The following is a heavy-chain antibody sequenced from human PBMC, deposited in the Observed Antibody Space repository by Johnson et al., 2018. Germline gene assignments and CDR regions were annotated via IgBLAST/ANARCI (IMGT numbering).Heavy chain of an antibody. CDR3: AKANSGSSYYYGLDV. D-gene: IGHD1-26*01. Sequence: QVQLQESGGGVVQXGRSLRLSCAASGFTFSSYGMHWVRQAPGKGLEWVAVISYDGSNKYYADSVKGRFTISRDISKNTLYLEMNSLRGEDTAMFYWAKANSGSSYYYGLDVWGQGTTVTVSS. J-gene: IGHJ6*02. CDR2: ISYDGSNK. V-gene: IGHV3-30*18. CDR1: GFTFSSYG.